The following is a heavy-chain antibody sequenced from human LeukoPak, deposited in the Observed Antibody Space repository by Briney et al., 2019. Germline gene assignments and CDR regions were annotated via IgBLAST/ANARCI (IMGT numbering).Heavy chain of an antibody. J-gene: IGHJ4*02. CDR2: ISGSGGST. Sequence: GGSLRLSCAASGFTFSSYAMSGVRQAPGKGLEWVSAISGSGGSTYYADSVKGRFTISRDNSKNTLYLQMNSLRAEDTAVYYCAKDHYYDSSGYYDYWGQGTLVTVSS. D-gene: IGHD3-22*01. CDR3: AKDHYYDSSGYYDY. CDR1: GFTFSSYA. V-gene: IGHV3-23*01.